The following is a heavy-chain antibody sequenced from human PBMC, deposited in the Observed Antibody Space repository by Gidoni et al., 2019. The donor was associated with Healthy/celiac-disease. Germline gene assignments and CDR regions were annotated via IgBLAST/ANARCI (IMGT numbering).Heavy chain of an antibody. Sequence: EVQLVESGGGLVKPGGSLRLSCAASGFTFSSYSMNWVRQAPGKGLEWVSSISSSSSYIYYADSVKGRFTISRDNAKNSLYLQMNSLRAEDTAVYYCASHPSYSSGWLDYWGQGTLVTVSS. D-gene: IGHD6-19*01. V-gene: IGHV3-21*01. CDR2: ISSSSSYI. CDR3: ASHPSYSSGWLDY. CDR1: GFTFSSYS. J-gene: IGHJ4*02.